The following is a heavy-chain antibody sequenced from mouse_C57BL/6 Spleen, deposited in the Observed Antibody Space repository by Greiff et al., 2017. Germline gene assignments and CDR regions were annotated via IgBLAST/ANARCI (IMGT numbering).Heavy chain of an antibody. J-gene: IGHJ2*01. V-gene: IGHV10-3*01. CDR3: VREYYSNYEYYFDY. CDR1: GFTFNTYA. D-gene: IGHD2-5*01. Sequence: EVQGVESGGGLVQPKGSLKLSCAASGFTFNTYAMHWVRQAPGKGLEWVARIRSKSSNYATYYADSVKDRFTISRDDSQSMLYLQMNNLKTEDTAMYYCVREYYSNYEYYFDYWGQGTTLTVSS. CDR2: IRSKSSNYAT.